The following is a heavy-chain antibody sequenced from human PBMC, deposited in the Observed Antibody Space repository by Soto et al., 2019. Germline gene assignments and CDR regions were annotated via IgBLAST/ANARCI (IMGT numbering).Heavy chain of an antibody. V-gene: IGHV4-30-2*01. D-gene: IGHD3-10*01. CDR3: ARAHGSGWGAFDI. J-gene: IGHJ3*02. CDR1: GGSISSGGYS. Sequence: QLQLQESGSGLVKPSQTLSLTCAVSGGSISSGGYSWSWIRQPPGKGLEWIGYIYHSGSTYHNPSVKSRVTISVDRSKNQFSLKLSSVTAADRAVYYCARAHGSGWGAFDIWGQGTMVTVSS. CDR2: IYHSGST.